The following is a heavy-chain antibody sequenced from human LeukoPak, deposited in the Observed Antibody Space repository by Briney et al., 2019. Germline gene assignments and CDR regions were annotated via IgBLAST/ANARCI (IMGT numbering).Heavy chain of an antibody. Sequence: GGSLRLSCAASGFTFSSYRMNWVRQAPGKGLEWVSSISSSSSYIYYADSVKGRFTISRDNAKNSLYLQMNSLRAEDTAVYYCARVSIDDDDAFDIWGQGTMVTVSS. J-gene: IGHJ3*02. D-gene: IGHD1-1*01. CDR1: GFTFSSYR. V-gene: IGHV3-21*01. CDR3: ARVSIDDDDAFDI. CDR2: ISSSSSYI.